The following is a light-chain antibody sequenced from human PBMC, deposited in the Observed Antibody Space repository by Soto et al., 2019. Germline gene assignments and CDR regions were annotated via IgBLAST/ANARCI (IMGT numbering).Light chain of an antibody. CDR1: SGHRSYA. CDR3: QTWGSGIVL. CDR2: LNSDGSH. Sequence: QLVLTQPPSASASLGGSVKITCTLSSGHRSYAVAWHQQQPQKGPRYLMTLNSDGSHTRGGGIPDRFSGSSSGAERYLTISRLQSEDEGNYYCQTWGSGIVLFGGGTKLTVL. V-gene: IGLV4-69*01. J-gene: IGLJ2*01.